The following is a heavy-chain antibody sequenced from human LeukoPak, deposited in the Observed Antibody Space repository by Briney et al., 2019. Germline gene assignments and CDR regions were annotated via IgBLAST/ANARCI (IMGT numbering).Heavy chain of an antibody. CDR1: GFTFSSYA. V-gene: IGHV3-23*01. D-gene: IGHD2-21*02. CDR2: ISSSGGST. Sequence: GGSLRLSCAASGFTFSSYAMSWVRQAPGKGLEWVSGISSSGGSTVYADSVKGRFTISRDNFRNTVFLQMNSLRAEDTAVYYCAKDGDWAFDHWAQGTLVSVSS. J-gene: IGHJ4*02. CDR3: AKDGDWAFDH.